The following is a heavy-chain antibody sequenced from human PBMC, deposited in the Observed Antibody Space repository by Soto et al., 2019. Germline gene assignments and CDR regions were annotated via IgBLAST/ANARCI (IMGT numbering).Heavy chain of an antibody. CDR2: IYHSGST. V-gene: IGHV4-30-2*01. CDR3: AGGRGGSGYYYYYYGMDV. D-gene: IGHD3-22*01. J-gene: IGHJ6*02. Sequence: SETLSLTCAVSGGSISSGGYSWSWIRQPPGEGLEWIGYIYHSGSTYYNPSLKSRVTISVDRSKNQFSLKLSSVTAADTAVYYCAGGRGGSGYYYYYYGMDVWGQGTTVTVSS. CDR1: GGSISSGGYS.